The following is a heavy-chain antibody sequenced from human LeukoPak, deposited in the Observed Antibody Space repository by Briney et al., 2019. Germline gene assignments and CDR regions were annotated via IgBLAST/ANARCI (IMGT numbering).Heavy chain of an antibody. D-gene: IGHD2-15*01. CDR2: ISYDGSNK. CDR3: ANDGGNIVVVEYYFDY. Sequence: PGRSLRLSCAASGFTFSRYGMHWVRQAPGKGPEWVAVISYDGSNKYYADSVKGRFTISRDNSKDTLYLQMNSLRAEDTAVYYCANDGGNIVVVEYYFDYWGQGTLVTVSS. V-gene: IGHV3-30*18. CDR1: GFTFSRYG. J-gene: IGHJ4*02.